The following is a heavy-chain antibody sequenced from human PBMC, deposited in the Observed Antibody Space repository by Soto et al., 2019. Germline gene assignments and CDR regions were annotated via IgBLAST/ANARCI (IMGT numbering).Heavy chain of an antibody. V-gene: IGHV3-30*18. D-gene: IGHD2-15*01. Sequence: QVQLVESGGGVVQPGRSLRLSCAASGFTFSSYGMHWVRQAPGKGLEWVAVISYDGSNKYYADSVKGRFTISRDNSKNTLYLQMNSLRAEDTAVYYCAKPNDEDIVVVVAALPPGWYFDLWGRGTLVTVSS. CDR1: GFTFSSYG. CDR2: ISYDGSNK. CDR3: AKPNDEDIVVVVAALPPGWYFDL. J-gene: IGHJ2*01.